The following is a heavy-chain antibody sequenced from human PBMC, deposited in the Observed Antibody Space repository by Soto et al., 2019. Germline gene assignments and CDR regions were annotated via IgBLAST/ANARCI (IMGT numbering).Heavy chain of an antibody. CDR3: AMVGTDFWSGYYPEAYFFDY. Sequence: QVQLVQSGAEVKKPGSSVKVSCKASGGTFSSYAISWVRQAPGQGLEWMGGIIPIFGTANYAQKFQGRVTITANDSTSTASMELSSLRSDDTAVYYCAMVGTDFWSGYYPEAYFFDYRGQGTLVIVSS. J-gene: IGHJ4*02. CDR2: IIPIFGTA. V-gene: IGHV1-69*01. D-gene: IGHD3-3*01. CDR1: GGTFSSYA.